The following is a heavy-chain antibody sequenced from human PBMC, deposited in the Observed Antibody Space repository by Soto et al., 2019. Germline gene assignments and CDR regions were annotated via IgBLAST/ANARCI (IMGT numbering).Heavy chain of an antibody. D-gene: IGHD6-19*01. Sequence: GGSLRLSCAASGFTFSDYYMSWIRQAPGKGLEWVSYISSSSSYTNYADSVKGRFTISRDNAKNSLYLQMNSLRAEDTAVYYCASFGSGWFFDYWGQGTLVTVSS. CDR3: ASFGSGWFFDY. CDR1: GFTFSDYY. J-gene: IGHJ4*02. V-gene: IGHV3-11*06. CDR2: ISSSSSYT.